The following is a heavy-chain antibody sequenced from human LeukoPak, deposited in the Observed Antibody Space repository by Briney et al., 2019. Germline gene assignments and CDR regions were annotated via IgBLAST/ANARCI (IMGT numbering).Heavy chain of an antibody. D-gene: IGHD6-6*01. V-gene: IGHV3-66*01. CDR3: ARGEYSSSSAIFDY. J-gene: IGHJ4*02. Sequence: GGSLRLSCAASGFTVSSNYMSWVRQAPGNGLEWVSVIYSGGSTYYADSVKGRFTISRDNSKNTLYLQMNSLRAEDTAVYYCARGEYSSSSAIFDYWGQGTLVTVSS. CDR1: GFTVSSNY. CDR2: IYSGGST.